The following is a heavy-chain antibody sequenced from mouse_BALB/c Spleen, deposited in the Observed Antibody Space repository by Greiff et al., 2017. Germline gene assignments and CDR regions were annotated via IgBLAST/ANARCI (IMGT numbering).Heavy chain of an antibody. V-gene: IGHV14-1*02. CDR1: GFNIKDYY. J-gene: IGHJ3*01. Sequence: EVKLQESGAELVRPGALVKLSCKASGFNIKDYYMHWVKQRPEQGLEWIGWIDPENGNTIYDPKFQGKASITADTSSNTAYLQLSSLTSEDTAVYYCAGGISWFADWGQGTLVTVSA. CDR2: IDPENGNT. CDR3: AGGISWFAD.